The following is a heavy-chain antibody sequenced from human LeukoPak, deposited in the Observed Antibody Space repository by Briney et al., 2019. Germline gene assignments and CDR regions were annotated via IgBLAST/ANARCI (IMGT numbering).Heavy chain of an antibody. CDR3: VRLISSAGYNWFDP. J-gene: IGHJ5*02. V-gene: IGHV5-51*01. D-gene: IGHD6-13*01. Sequence: GESLKISCKGSGYNFTSYWIGWVRQMPGKGLEWMGIIYPDDSDTRYSPSFQGQVTISADKSISTAYLQWSSLKASHSAIYYCVRLISSAGYNWFDPWGQGTLVTVSS. CDR1: GYNFTSYW. CDR2: IYPDDSDT.